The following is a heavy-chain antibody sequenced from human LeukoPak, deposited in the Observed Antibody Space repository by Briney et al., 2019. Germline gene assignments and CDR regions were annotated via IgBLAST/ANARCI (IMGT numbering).Heavy chain of an antibody. V-gene: IGHV3-15*01. CDR1: GFTFSNAW. J-gene: IGHJ6*03. CDR2: IKSKTDGGTT. Sequence: PGGSLRLSCAASGFTFSNAWMSWVRQAPGKGLEWVGRIKSKTDGGTTDYAAPVKGRFTISRDDSKNTLYLQMNSLKTEDTAVYYCTTSNSSGYYYVLYYMDVWGKGTTVTVSS. CDR3: TTSNSSGYYYVLYYMDV. D-gene: IGHD3-22*01.